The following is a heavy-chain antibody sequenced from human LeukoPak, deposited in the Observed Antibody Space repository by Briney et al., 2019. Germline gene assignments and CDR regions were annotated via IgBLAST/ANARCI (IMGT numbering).Heavy chain of an antibody. J-gene: IGHJ4*02. D-gene: IGHD3-22*01. Sequence: SETLSLTCTVSGGTISSYYWSRIRQPPGKGLEWIGYIYYSGSTNYNPSLKSRVTISVDTSKNQFSLKLSSVTAADTAVYYCARFGNYYDSSGADDYWGQGTLVTVSS. V-gene: IGHV4-59*01. CDR2: IYYSGST. CDR3: ARFGNYYDSSGADDY. CDR1: GGTISSYY.